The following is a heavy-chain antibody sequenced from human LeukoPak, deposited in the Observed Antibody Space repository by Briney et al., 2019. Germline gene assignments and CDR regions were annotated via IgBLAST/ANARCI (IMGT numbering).Heavy chain of an antibody. Sequence: WASVKASCKASGGTFSSYAISWVRQAPGQGLEWMGGIIPIFGTANYAQKFQGRVTITTDESTSTAYMELSSLRSEDTAVYYCARNPSYTVTTQGPPDYWGQGTLVTVSS. J-gene: IGHJ4*02. CDR2: IIPIFGTA. D-gene: IGHD4-17*01. CDR3: ARNPSYTVTTQGPPDY. CDR1: GGTFSSYA. V-gene: IGHV1-69*05.